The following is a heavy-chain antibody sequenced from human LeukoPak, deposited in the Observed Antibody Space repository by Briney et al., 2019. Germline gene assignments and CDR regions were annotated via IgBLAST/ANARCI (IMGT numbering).Heavy chain of an antibody. J-gene: IGHJ4*02. Sequence: VTVSCKAAGCTFGNYSVSWVRQAPAPGLEWMGRIIPRIRITKHGQKFQGRVTITADKSTSTAYMELSSLRSEDTAVYYCAGARFDYHYSGCDPLEYWGQGTPVPVSS. CDR2: IIPRIRIT. CDR3: AGARFDYHYSGCDPLEY. CDR1: GCTFGNYS. V-gene: IGHV1-69*02. D-gene: IGHD2-21*02.